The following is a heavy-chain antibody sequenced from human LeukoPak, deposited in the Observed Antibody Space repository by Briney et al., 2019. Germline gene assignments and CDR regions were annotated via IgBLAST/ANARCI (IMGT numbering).Heavy chain of an antibody. CDR3: ASRQDLGWHYDN. Sequence: GGSLRLSCAASGFTFSSYAMSWVRLAPGKGLEWISVFSVPTDSTYYADSVKGRFTLSRDISKNTLYLQMNSLRDEDMAVYYCASRQDLGWHYDNWGQGTLVTVSS. V-gene: IGHV3-23*01. CDR1: GFTFSSYA. CDR2: FSVPTDST. J-gene: IGHJ4*02. D-gene: IGHD5-24*01.